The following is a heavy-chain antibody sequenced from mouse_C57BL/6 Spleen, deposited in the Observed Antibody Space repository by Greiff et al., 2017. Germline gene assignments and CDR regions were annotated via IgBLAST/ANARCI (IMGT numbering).Heavy chain of an antibody. CDR2: IWRGGST. D-gene: IGHD2-5*01. CDR3: AKKGYYSNSNYYAMDY. J-gene: IGHJ4*01. Sequence: QVQLKESGPGLVQPSQSLSITCTVSGFSLTSYGVHWVRQSPGKGLEWLGVIWRGGSTDYNAAFMSRLSITKDNSKSQVFFKMNSLQADDTAIYYCAKKGYYSNSNYYAMDYGGQGTSVTVSS. CDR1: GFSLTSYG. V-gene: IGHV2-5*01.